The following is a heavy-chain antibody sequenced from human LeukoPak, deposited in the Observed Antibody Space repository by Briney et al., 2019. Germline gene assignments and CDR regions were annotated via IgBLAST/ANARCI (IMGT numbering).Heavy chain of an antibody. CDR1: GGSISGSNYY. V-gene: IGHV4-39*01. CDR3: ATGRNLEAYEI. Sequence: PSETLSLTCTVSGGSISGSNYYWGWIRQPPGKGLEWIGSMFYSGSTYYNPSFKSRVTISGDTSKNLFSLKLGSVTAADTAVYYCATGRNLEAYEIWGQGTMVTVSS. J-gene: IGHJ3*02. D-gene: IGHD4-23*01. CDR2: MFYSGST.